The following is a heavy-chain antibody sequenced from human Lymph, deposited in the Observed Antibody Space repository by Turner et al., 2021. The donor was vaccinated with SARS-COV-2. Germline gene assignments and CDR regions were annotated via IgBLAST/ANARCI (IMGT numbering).Heavy chain of an antibody. Sequence: VQLVESGGGVVQPGRSLTLSCTASGFTFSTYAIHWVRQAPGKGLGWVAVISYDGFKKYYSDSVKGQYTISRDNSKNTLYLQMSSLRAEDTAVYYCARGSGSYLSAFDIWGQGTMVTVSS. V-gene: IGHV3-30*04. CDR3: ARGSGSYLSAFDI. D-gene: IGHD1-26*01. CDR2: ISYDGFKK. CDR1: GFTFSTYA. J-gene: IGHJ3*02.